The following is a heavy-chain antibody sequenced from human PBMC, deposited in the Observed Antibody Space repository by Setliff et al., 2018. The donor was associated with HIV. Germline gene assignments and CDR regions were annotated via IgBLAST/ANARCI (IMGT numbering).Heavy chain of an antibody. CDR3: ATLDYYGSQTYNLALHY. J-gene: IGHJ4*03. CDR2: VDPKNGKT. D-gene: IGHD3-10*01. Sequence: ASVKVSCKASGYAFTSQFMHWVRQAPGQGLEWMGRVDPKNGKTLYAENLRGRITITADTSTDTAYMELNSLRSEDTAMYYCATLDYYGSQTYNLALHYWGQGTMVTVSS. V-gene: IGHV1-69-2*01. CDR1: GYAFTSQF.